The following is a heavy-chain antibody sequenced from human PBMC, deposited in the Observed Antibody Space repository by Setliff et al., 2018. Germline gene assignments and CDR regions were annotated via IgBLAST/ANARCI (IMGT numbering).Heavy chain of an antibody. Sequence: VSCKASGYTFTDYYVHWVRQAPGQGPEWMGWINPHTSSTHSTQKFQGRLTMTRDTSITTAYMELSSLRSDDTAVYYCARPATLAMGDYYFDSWGQGTPVTVSS. CDR3: ARPATLAMGDYYFDS. J-gene: IGHJ4*02. CDR2: INPHTSST. V-gene: IGHV1-2*02. CDR1: GYTFTDYY. D-gene: IGHD2-21*02.